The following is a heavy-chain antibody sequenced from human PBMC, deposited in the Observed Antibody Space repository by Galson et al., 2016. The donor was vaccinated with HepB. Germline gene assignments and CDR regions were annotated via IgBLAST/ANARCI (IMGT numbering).Heavy chain of an antibody. CDR2: IRSKTNSYTP. V-gene: IGHV3-72*01. Sequence: SLRLSCAASGFSFSVYYMDWVRQAPGKGLEWIARIRSKTNSYTPEYAASVKGRFTIPRDDSKRSLYLQMNSLKTEDTAVYYCATDLAGSARVYWGQGTLVTVSS. J-gene: IGHJ4*02. CDR1: GFSFSVYY. D-gene: IGHD2-15*01. CDR3: ATDLAGSARVY.